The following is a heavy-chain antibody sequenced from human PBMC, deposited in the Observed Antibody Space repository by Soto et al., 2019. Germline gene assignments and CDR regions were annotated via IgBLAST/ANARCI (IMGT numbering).Heavy chain of an antibody. CDR2: MNPHSGAT. CDR1: GYTFSDDH. D-gene: IGHD3-22*01. Sequence: QVQLVQSGTEVKRPGASVRVSCKASGYTFSDDHITWVRQAPGQGLEWMGWMNPHSGATGYVQKFQGRVTMTKNTSISTAYMELSSLGSEDTSIDYFARPIGSDSTCYLYFDFWGQGSLVTVSP. J-gene: IGHJ4*02. CDR3: ARPIGSDSTCYLYFDF. V-gene: IGHV1-8*01.